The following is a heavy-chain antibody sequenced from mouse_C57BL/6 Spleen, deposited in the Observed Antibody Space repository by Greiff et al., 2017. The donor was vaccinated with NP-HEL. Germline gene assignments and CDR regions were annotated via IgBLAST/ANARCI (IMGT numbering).Heavy chain of an antibody. CDR1: GFTFSDYY. J-gene: IGHJ2*01. CDR3: ASGYGSSFHFDY. Sequence: EVHLVESGGGLVQPGGSLKLSCAASGFTFSDYYMYWVRQTPEKRLEWVAYISNGGGSTYYPDTVKGRFTISRDNAKNTLYLQMSRLKSEDTAMYYCASGYGSSFHFDYWGQGTTLTVSS. CDR2: ISNGGGST. V-gene: IGHV5-12*01. D-gene: IGHD1-1*01.